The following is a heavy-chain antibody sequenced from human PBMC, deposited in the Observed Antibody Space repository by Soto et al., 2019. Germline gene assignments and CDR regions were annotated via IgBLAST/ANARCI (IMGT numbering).Heavy chain of an antibody. Sequence: QITLKESGPTLVKPTQTLTLTCTFSGFSLSTGGVGVGWIRQPPGKALEWLALIYWDDDKRYSPSLKSRLTNTQHTSNDQXXLXRXXMDPVDTATYYCVHSRCGGDCLQSYSSHYYYGMDVWGQGTTVTVSS. CDR1: GFSLSTGGVG. CDR2: IYWDDDK. V-gene: IGHV2-5*02. D-gene: IGHD2-21*02. CDR3: VHSRCGGDCLQSYSSHYYYGMDV. J-gene: IGHJ6*02.